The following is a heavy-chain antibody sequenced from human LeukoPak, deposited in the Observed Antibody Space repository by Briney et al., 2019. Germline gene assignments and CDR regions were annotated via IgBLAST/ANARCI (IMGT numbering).Heavy chain of an antibody. J-gene: IGHJ2*01. D-gene: IGHD4-17*01. CDR3: ASNYGDYWYFDL. Sequence: SETLSLTCTVSGGSISSGDYYWSWIRQPPGKGLEWIGYIYYSGSTYYNPSLKSRVTISVDTSKNQFSLKLSSVTAADTAVYYCASNYGDYWYFDLWGRGTLVTVSS. CDR2: IYYSGST. V-gene: IGHV4-30-4*01. CDR1: GGSISSGDYY.